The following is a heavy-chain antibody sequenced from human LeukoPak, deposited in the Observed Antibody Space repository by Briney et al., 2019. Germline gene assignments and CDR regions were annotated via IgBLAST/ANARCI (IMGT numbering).Heavy chain of an antibody. CDR3: ARGEIVVVAADYRYYYYGMDV. V-gene: IGHV4-4*02. CDR2: IYHSGST. Sequence: PSETLSLTCAVSGGSISSSNWWSWVRQPPGKGLEWIGEIYHSGSTNYNPSLKSRVTISVDTSKNQFSLKLSSVTAADTAVYYCARGEIVVVAADYRYYYYGMDVWGQGTTVTVSS. CDR1: GGSISSSNW. D-gene: IGHD2-15*01. J-gene: IGHJ6*02.